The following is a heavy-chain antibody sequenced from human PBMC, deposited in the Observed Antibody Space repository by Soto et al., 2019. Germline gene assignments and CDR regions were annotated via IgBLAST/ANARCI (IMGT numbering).Heavy chain of an antibody. Sequence: PGGSLRLSCAASGFIFSRYAMSWVRQAPGKGLEWVSGISGSGGSTYYADSVEGRFTISRDNSKNTLYLQMNSLRAEDTAVYYCAKFWYNYDDPGWFDPWGQGTLVTVSS. CDR2: ISGSGGST. CDR1: GFIFSRYA. D-gene: IGHD1-1*01. CDR3: AKFWYNYDDPGWFDP. J-gene: IGHJ5*02. V-gene: IGHV3-23*01.